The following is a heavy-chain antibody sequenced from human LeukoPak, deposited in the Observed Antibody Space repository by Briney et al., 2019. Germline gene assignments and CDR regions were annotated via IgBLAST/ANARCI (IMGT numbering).Heavy chain of an antibody. CDR2: ISAYNGNT. V-gene: IGHV1-18*01. CDR3: ARDTPSSIAALTIFDY. D-gene: IGHD6-6*01. CDR1: GYTFTSYG. J-gene: IGHJ4*02. Sequence: ASVKVPCKASGYTFTSYGISWVRQAPGQGLEWMGWISAYNGNTNYAQKLQGRVTMTTDTSTSTAYMELRSLRSDDTAVYYCARDTPSSIAALTIFDYWGQGTLVTVSS.